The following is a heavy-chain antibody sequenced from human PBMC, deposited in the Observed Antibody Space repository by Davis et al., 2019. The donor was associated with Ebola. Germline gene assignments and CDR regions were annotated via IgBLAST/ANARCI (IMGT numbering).Heavy chain of an antibody. CDR2: IIPIFGTA. CDR1: GYTFTSYA. CDR3: ARKRGTTVTTDNWFDP. J-gene: IGHJ5*02. Sequence: AASVKVSCKASGYTFTSYAISWVRQAPGQGLEWMGGIIPIFGTANYAQKFQGRVTITADESTSTAYMELSSLRSEDTAVYYCARKRGTTVTTDNWFDPWGQGTLVTVSS. V-gene: IGHV1-69*13. D-gene: IGHD4-17*01.